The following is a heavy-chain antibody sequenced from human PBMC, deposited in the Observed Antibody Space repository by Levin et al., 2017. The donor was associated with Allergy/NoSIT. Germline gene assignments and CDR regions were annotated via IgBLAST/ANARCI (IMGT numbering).Heavy chain of an antibody. Sequence: GGSLRLSCAVSGFTFSDYYMSWIRQAPGKGLEWTSYISSSSSYANYADSVKGRFTISRDNAKNSLYLQMNSLRAEDTAIYYCVRHSGRDLALDYWGQGTLVTVSS. CDR3: VRHSGRDLALDY. CDR2: ISSSSSYA. V-gene: IGHV3-11*03. D-gene: IGHD1-26*01. CDR1: GFTFSDYY. J-gene: IGHJ4*02.